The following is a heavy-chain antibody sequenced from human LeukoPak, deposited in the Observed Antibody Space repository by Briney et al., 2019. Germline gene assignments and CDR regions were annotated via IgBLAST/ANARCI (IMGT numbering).Heavy chain of an antibody. D-gene: IGHD6-13*01. CDR1: GYTFTSYY. CDR3: ARCRSESWYGGYYFDY. CDR2: INPSGGST. J-gene: IGHJ4*02. Sequence: ASVKVSCKASGYTFTSYYMHWARQAPGQGLEWMGIINPSGGSTSYAQKFQGRVTMTRDTSTSTVYMELSSLRSEDTAVYYCARCRSESWYGGYYFDYWGQGTLVTVSS. V-gene: IGHV1-46*01.